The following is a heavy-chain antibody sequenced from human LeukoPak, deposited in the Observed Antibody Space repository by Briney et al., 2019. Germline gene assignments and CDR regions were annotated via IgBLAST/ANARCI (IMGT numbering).Heavy chain of an antibody. D-gene: IGHD3-22*01. CDR3: ARVGVYYYDSSGYYFDY. Sequence: SETLSLTCTVSGASISSGDYYWSWIRQPPGKGLEWIGYIYYTGSTYFNPSLKSRVTISVDTSRNQFSLKLSSVTAADTAVYYCARVGVYYYDSSGYYFDYWGQGTLVTVSS. CDR2: IYYTGST. V-gene: IGHV4-30-4*01. J-gene: IGHJ4*02. CDR1: GASISSGDYY.